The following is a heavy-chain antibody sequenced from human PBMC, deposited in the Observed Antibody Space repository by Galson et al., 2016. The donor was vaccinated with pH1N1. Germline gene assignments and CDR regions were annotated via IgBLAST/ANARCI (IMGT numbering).Heavy chain of an antibody. J-gene: IGHJ6*02. CDR2: ISGSGGST. D-gene: IGHD2-15*01. CDR1: GFTFSSYA. CDR3: ARGYPGFSYYGMDV. V-gene: IGHV3-23*01. Sequence: SLRLSCAASGFTFSSYAMSWVRQAPGKGLEWVSAISGSGGSTYYADSVKGRFTISRDNSKNTLYLQMDSLRAEDTAVYYCARGYPGFSYYGMDVWGQGTTVTVSS.